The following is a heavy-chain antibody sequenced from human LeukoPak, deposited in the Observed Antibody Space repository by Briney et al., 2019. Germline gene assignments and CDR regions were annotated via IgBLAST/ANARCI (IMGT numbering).Heavy chain of an antibody. CDR3: ARSGNQWLEEFDY. J-gene: IGHJ4*02. Sequence: ASVKVSCKASGGTFSSYAISWVRQAPGQGLEWMGGIIPIFGTANYAQKFQGRVTITADKSTSTAYMELSSLRSEDTAVYYRARSGNQWLEEFDYWGQGTLVTVSS. CDR1: GGTFSSYA. D-gene: IGHD6-19*01. CDR2: IIPIFGTA. V-gene: IGHV1-69*06.